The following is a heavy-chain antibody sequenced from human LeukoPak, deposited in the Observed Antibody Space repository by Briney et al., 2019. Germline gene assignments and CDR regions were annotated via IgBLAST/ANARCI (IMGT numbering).Heavy chain of an antibody. Sequence: SETLSLTCTVSGYSIGSGYYWGWIRQPPGKGPEWIGSIYHSGITYYNPSLKSRVSISVDTSKNQFSLRLSSVTAADTAEYYCARDGDFYYFDYWGQGTQVTVSS. V-gene: IGHV4-38-2*02. CDR3: ARDGDFYYFDY. CDR2: IYHSGIT. CDR1: GYSIGSGYY. J-gene: IGHJ4*02.